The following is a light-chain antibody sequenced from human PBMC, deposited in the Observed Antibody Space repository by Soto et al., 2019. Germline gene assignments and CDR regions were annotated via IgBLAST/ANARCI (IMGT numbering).Light chain of an antibody. CDR3: QQLDLYPIT. Sequence: DIQLTQSPSLLSASIGDRVTITRRASQDISRYLAWYQQKPGTAPRLLISLATTLQGGVPSRFSGSGSGTEFTLTISGLQPEDIATYYCQQLDLYPITFGPGTAVEIK. CDR1: QDISRY. J-gene: IGKJ3*01. V-gene: IGKV1-9*01. CDR2: LAT.